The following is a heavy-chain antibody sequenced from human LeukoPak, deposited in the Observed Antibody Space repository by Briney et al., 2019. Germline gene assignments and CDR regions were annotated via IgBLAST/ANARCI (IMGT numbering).Heavy chain of an antibody. V-gene: IGHV3-23*01. CDR1: GFTFSSYV. CDR3: AKDFGYSGFNYLDY. CDR2: ISGNSGSA. Sequence: GGSLRLSCAASGFTFSSYVMSWVRQAPGEGLEWVSGISGNSGSAYYADSVKGRFTISRDMSKSTLFLQMNSLRADDTAVYYCAKDFGYSGFNYLDYWGQGTLVTVSS. J-gene: IGHJ4*02. D-gene: IGHD5-12*01.